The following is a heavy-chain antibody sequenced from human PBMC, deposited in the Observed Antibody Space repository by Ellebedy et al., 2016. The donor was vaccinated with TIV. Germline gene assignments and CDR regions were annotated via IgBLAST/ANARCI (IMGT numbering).Heavy chain of an antibody. CDR2: SAPEDGET. V-gene: IGHV1-24*01. CDR3: ATGRLDYDRRGYYSNDAFDI. D-gene: IGHD3-22*01. Sequence: AASVKVSCKLPGYTLIELSMHWVRQAPGKGLEWMGGSAPEDGETMYAQKFQGRLTMTEDTSTDTAYMELRSLRSDDTAVYYCATGRLDYDRRGYYSNDAFDIWGQGTMVTVSS. CDR1: GYTLIELS. J-gene: IGHJ3*02.